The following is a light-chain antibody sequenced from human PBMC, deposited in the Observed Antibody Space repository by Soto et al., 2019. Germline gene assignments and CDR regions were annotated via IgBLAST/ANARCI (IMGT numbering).Light chain of an antibody. CDR2: GAS. CDR1: QSVSSSY. Sequence: EIVLTQSPGTLSLSQGERATLSCRASQSVSSSYLAWYQQKPGQAPRLLIYGASSRATGIPDRFSGSGSGTDFTLTISRLEPEDFAVYYCKQYGSSPRTFGQGTKVDIK. J-gene: IGKJ1*01. CDR3: KQYGSSPRT. V-gene: IGKV3-20*01.